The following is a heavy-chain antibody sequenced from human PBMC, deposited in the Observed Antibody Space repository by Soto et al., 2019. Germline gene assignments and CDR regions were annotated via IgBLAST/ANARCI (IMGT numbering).Heavy chain of an antibody. CDR2: IDPSDSYT. Sequence: GESLTSSCKGSGCRFSSYWISRVRQMPEKGLEWMGRIDPSDSYTNYSPSFQGHVTISADKSISTAYLQWSSLKASDTAVYYCARIAVAGTDHYYYGMDVWGQGTTVTVSS. CDR1: GCRFSSYW. J-gene: IGHJ6*02. CDR3: ARIAVAGTDHYYYGMDV. V-gene: IGHV5-10-1*01. D-gene: IGHD6-19*01.